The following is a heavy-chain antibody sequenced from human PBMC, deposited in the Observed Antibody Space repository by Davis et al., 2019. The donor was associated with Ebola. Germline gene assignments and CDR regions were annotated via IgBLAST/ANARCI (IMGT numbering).Heavy chain of an antibody. CDR2: IKQDGSEK. D-gene: IGHD2-2*01. Sequence: GGSLRLSCAASGFTFSSYWMSWVRQAPGKGLEWVANIKQDGSEKYYVDSVKGRFTISRDNAKNSLYLQMNSLRAEDTAVYYCARDAVVPAAQFYYYYYGMDVWGQGTTVTVSS. V-gene: IGHV3-7*01. J-gene: IGHJ6*02. CDR3: ARDAVVPAAQFYYYYYGMDV. CDR1: GFTFSSYW.